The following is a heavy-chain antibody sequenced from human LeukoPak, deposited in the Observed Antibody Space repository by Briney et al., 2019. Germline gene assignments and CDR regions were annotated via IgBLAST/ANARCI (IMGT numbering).Heavy chain of an antibody. V-gene: IGHV3-15*01. CDR3: TTMLWFGDLFY. D-gene: IGHD3-10*01. CDR1: GFTFSSYW. CDR2: IKTKTDGGTT. Sequence: GGSLRLSCVVSGFTFSSYWMSWVRQAPGKGLERVGRIKTKTDGGTTDYAAPVKGRFTISRDDSENTLYLQMNSLKTEDTAVYYCTTMLWFGDLFYWGQGTLVTVSS. J-gene: IGHJ4*02.